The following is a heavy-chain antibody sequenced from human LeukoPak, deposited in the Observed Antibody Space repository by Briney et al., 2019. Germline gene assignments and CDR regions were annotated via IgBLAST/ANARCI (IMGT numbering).Heavy chain of an antibody. J-gene: IGHJ3*02. V-gene: IGHV3-21*01. CDR3: ARDRYGYGDYVEGHGAFDI. Sequence: GGSLRLSCAASGFTFSSYSMNWVRQAPGKGLEWVPSISSSSSYIYYADSVKGRFTISRDNAKNSLYLQMNSLRAEDTAVYYCARDRYGYGDYVEGHGAFDIWGQGTMVTVSS. D-gene: IGHD4-17*01. CDR1: GFTFSSYS. CDR2: ISSSSSYI.